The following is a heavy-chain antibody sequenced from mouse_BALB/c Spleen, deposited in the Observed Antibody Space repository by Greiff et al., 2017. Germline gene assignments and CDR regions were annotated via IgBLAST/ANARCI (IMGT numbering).Heavy chain of an antibody. CDR3: ARYNYRYGTVDY. D-gene: IGHD2-14*01. CDR1: GYSFTGYN. Sequence: EVQLQQSGPELGKPGASVKISCKASGYSFTGYNMYWVKQSHRKSLEWIGYIDPYNGGTSYNQKSKGKATLTVDKSSSTAYMHLNSLTSEDSAIYYCARYNYRYGTVDYWGQGTTLTVSS. CDR2: IDPYNGGT. J-gene: IGHJ2*01. V-gene: IGHV1S135*01.